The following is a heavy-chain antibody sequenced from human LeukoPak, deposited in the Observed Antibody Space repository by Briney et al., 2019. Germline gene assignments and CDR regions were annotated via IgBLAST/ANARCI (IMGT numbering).Heavy chain of an antibody. J-gene: IGHJ4*02. Sequence: SQTLSLTCAVSGGSISSGGYSWSWIRQPPGKGLEWIGYIYHSGSTYYNPSLKSRVTISVDRSKNQLSLKLSSVTAADTAVYYCARVVPAAIFDYWGQRTLVTVSS. CDR1: GGSISSGGYS. CDR3: ARVVPAAIFDY. CDR2: IYHSGST. D-gene: IGHD2-2*01. V-gene: IGHV4-30-2*01.